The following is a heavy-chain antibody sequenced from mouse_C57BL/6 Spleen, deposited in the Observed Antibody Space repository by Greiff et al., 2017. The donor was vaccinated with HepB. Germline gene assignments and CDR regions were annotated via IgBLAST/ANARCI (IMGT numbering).Heavy chain of an antibody. J-gene: IGHJ2*01. CDR3: ARGDGYFDY. CDR2: IDPSDSYT. D-gene: IGHD2-3*01. V-gene: IGHV1-50*01. CDR1: GYTFTSYW. Sequence: QVQLQQPGAELVKPGASVKLSCKASGYTFTSYWMQWVKQRPGQGLEWIGEIDPSDSYTNYNQKFKGQATLTVDTSSSTAYMQLSSLTSEDSAVYYCARGDGYFDYWGQGTTLTVSS.